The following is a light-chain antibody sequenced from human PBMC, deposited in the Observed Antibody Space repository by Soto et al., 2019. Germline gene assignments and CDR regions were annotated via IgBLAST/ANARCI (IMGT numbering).Light chain of an antibody. J-gene: IGKJ4*02. V-gene: IGKV3-11*01. CDR2: DAS. CDR3: QQRSSLPLT. CDR1: QSVSSA. Sequence: EIVLTQSPATLSLSPGETATLSCRASQSVSSALAWYQQKPGQTPRLLIYDASNRATGIPARFSGSRSGTDFALTFSSLEPADFAVYYCQQRSSLPLTCGGGTKVEIK.